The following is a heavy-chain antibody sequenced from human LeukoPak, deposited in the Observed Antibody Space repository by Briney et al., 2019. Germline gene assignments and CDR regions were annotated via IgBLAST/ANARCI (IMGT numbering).Heavy chain of an antibody. CDR3: ASPSIAASDFDY. Sequence: GGSLRLSCAASGFTFDDYAMHWVRQAPGKGLVWVSRINSDGSSTSYADSVKGRFTISRDNAKNTLYLQMNSLRAEDTAVYYCASPSIAASDFDYWGQGTLVTVSS. D-gene: IGHD6-6*01. CDR1: GFTFDDYA. CDR2: INSDGSST. J-gene: IGHJ4*02. V-gene: IGHV3-74*01.